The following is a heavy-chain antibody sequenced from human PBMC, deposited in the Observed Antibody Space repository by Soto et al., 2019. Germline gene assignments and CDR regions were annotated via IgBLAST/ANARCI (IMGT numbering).Heavy chain of an antibody. V-gene: IGHV3-30*18. J-gene: IGHJ3*02. D-gene: IGHD2-15*01. Sequence: QVQLVESGGGVVQPGRSLRLSCAASGFTFSSYGMHWVRQAPGKGLEWVAVISYDGSNKYYADSVKGRFTISRDNSKNTLYLQMNSMRAEDMAVYYCAKSVVVAATNDAFDIWGQGTMVTVSS. CDR3: AKSVVVAATNDAFDI. CDR2: ISYDGSNK. CDR1: GFTFSSYG.